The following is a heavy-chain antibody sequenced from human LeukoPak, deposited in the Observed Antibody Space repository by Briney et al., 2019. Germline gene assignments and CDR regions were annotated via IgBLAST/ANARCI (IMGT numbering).Heavy chain of an antibody. V-gene: IGHV3-30*04. J-gene: IGHJ4*02. CDR2: ISYDRSNK. CDR1: GFSFSSHT. CDR3: ARREGGTTLDY. D-gene: IGHD1-26*01. Sequence: HPGRSLSLSCAASGFSFSSHTMHWVRQAPGKGLEWVAVISYDRSNKYYVDSVKGRFTISRDNSKNTLYLQMNSLRTEDTAVYYCARREGGTTLDYWGQGTLVTVSS.